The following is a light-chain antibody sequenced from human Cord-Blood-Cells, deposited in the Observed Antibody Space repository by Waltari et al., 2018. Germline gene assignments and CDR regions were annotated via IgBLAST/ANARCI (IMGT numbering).Light chain of an antibody. Sequence: DIQMTQSPSSLSASVGDRVTITCRASQIISSYFNWYQQKPGKAPKLLIYAASSLQSGVPSRFSGSGSGTDFTLTISSLQPEDFATYYCQQSYSTPKTFGQGTKVEIK. V-gene: IGKV1-39*01. CDR1: QIISSY. J-gene: IGKJ1*01. CDR2: AAS. CDR3: QQSYSTPKT.